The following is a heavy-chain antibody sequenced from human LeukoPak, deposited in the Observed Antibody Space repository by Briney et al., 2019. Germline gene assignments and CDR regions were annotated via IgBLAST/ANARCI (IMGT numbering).Heavy chain of an antibody. CDR1: EYTFTGYY. CDR3: ARGRGGYSSSWYVKGFDY. D-gene: IGHD6-13*01. V-gene: IGHV1-8*03. J-gene: IGHJ4*02. Sequence: ASVKVSCKASEYTFTGYYMHWVRQAPGQGLEWMGWMNPNSGNTGYAQKFQGRVTITRNTSISTAYMELSSLRSEDAAVYYCARGRGGYSSSWYVKGFDYWGQGTLVTVSS. CDR2: MNPNSGNT.